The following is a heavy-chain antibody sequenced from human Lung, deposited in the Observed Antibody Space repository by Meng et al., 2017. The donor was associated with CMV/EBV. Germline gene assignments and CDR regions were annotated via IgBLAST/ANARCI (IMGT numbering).Heavy chain of an antibody. J-gene: IGHJ6*02. D-gene: IGHD6-19*01. CDR2: IFANDAT. CDR1: GFSLNYAGMG. V-gene: IGHV2-26*01. CDR3: ARMEGAVDYYYYGMDV. Sequence: GXXLVKXTETLTLTCTVSGFSLNYAGMGVSWIRQPPGKALEWLAHIFANDATSYSTSLKSRLTISKDTSKSQVVLTMTNMDPVDTATYYCARMEGAVDYYYYGMDVXGQGXTVTVSS.